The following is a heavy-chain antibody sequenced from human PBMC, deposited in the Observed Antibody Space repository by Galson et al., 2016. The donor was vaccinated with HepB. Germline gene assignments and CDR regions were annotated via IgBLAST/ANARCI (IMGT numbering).Heavy chain of an antibody. CDR3: AKPKAPYDFWSGYDC. J-gene: IGHJ4*02. V-gene: IGHV3-23*01. D-gene: IGHD3-3*01. Sequence: SLRLSCAASGFIFSSFGMIWVRQAPGKGLEWISGISGGGASTYYVDSVKDRFTISRDNDKNRLFLQMNSLRAEDTDLYYCAKPKAPYDFWSGYDCWGQGIVVTVSS. CDR1: GFIFSSFG. CDR2: ISGGGAST.